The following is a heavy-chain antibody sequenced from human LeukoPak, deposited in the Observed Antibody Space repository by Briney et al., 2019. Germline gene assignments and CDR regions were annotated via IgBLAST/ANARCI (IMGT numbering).Heavy chain of an antibody. D-gene: IGHD2/OR15-2a*01. CDR2: IYYSGST. CDR1: GGSISSGDYY. CDR3: ARVIAGHYYFDY. V-gene: IGHV4-30-4*01. J-gene: IGHJ4*02. Sequence: SETLSLTCTVSGGSISSGDYYWSWIRQPPGKGLEWIGYIYYSGSTYYNPFLKSRVTISVDTSKNQFSLKLSSVTAADTAVIYCARVIAGHYYFDYWGQGTLVTVSS.